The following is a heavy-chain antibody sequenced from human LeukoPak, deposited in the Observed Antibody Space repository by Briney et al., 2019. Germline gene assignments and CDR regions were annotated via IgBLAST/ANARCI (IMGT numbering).Heavy chain of an antibody. V-gene: IGHV1-69*13. D-gene: IGHD4-23*01. CDR3: ARGWLAETTVVTPYNY. Sequence: SVRVSCKASGGSFSSYAINWVRQAPGQGLEWMGGIIPIFGTANYAQRFQDRVTITAVESMSTVYMELSSLRSEDTAVYYCARGWLAETTVVTPYNYWGQGTLVTVSS. CDR1: GGSFSSYA. CDR2: IIPIFGTA. J-gene: IGHJ4*02.